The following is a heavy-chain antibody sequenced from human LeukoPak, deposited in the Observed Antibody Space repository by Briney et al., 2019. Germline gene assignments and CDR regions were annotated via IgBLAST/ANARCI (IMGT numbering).Heavy chain of an antibody. CDR2: IYYSGST. J-gene: IGHJ4*02. CDR1: GYSISSGYF. V-gene: IGHV4-61*01. CDR3: ARVAFAYYYDSSGEYYFDY. D-gene: IGHD3-22*01. Sequence: SETLSLTCTVSGYSISSGYFWGWIRQPPEKGLEWIGYIYYSGSTNYNPSLKSRVTISVDTSKNQFSLKLSSVTAADTAVYYCARVAFAYYYDSSGEYYFDYWGQGTLVTVSS.